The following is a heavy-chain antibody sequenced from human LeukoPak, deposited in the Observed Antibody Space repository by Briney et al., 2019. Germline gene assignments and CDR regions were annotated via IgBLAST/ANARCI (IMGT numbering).Heavy chain of an antibody. CDR2: INHSGST. V-gene: IGHV4-34*01. CDR1: GGSFSGYY. J-gene: IGHJ4*02. CDR3: ARGLPCPLN. Sequence: SETLSLTCAVYGGSFSGYYWSWIRQPPGKGLEWIGEINHSGSTNYNPSLKSRVTISVDTSKNQFSLKLSPVTAADTAVYYCARGLPCPLNWGQGTLVTVSS.